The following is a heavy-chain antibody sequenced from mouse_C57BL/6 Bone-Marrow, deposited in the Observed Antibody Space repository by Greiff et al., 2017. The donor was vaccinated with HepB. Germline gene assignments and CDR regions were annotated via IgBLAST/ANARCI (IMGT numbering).Heavy chain of an antibody. D-gene: IGHD2-5*01. CDR2: INPYNGGT. CDR1: GYTFTDYY. V-gene: IGHV1-19*01. CDR3: ASPAYYSIYYFDY. J-gene: IGHJ2*01. Sequence: EVKLMESGPVLVKPGASVKMSCKASGYTFTDYYMNWVKQSHGKSLEWIGVINPYNGGTSYNQKFKGKATLTVDKSSSTAYMELNSLTSEDSAVYYCASPAYYSIYYFDYWGQGTTLTVSS.